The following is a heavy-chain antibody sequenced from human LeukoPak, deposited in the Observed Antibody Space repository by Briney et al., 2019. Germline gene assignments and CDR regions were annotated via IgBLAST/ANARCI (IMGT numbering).Heavy chain of an antibody. V-gene: IGHV3-7*01. D-gene: IGHD2-2*01. CDR1: GFTFSSYW. Sequence: GGSLRLSCAASGFTFSSYWMSWVRQAPGKGLEWVANTKQAGSEKYYVDSVKGRFTISRDNAKNSLYLQINSLRAEDTAVYYCASLAGIVVVPAASDVWGKGTTVTVSS. CDR2: TKQAGSEK. J-gene: IGHJ6*04. CDR3: ASLAGIVVVPAASDV.